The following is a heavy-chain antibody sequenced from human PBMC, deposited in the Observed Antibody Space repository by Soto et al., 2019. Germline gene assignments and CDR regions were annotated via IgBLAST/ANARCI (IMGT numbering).Heavy chain of an antibody. CDR2: INAGNGNT. V-gene: IGHV1-3*01. D-gene: IGHD6-19*01. CDR1: GYTFTSYD. Sequence: QVQLVQSGAEVKKPGASVKVSCKASGYTFTSYDIHWVRQAPGQRLEWMGWINAGNGNTKYSQKFQGRVTITRDTSASTAYMELSILRAEDTAVYYCARSSGWYCADYWGQGTRVTVSS. CDR3: ARSSGWYCADY. J-gene: IGHJ4*02.